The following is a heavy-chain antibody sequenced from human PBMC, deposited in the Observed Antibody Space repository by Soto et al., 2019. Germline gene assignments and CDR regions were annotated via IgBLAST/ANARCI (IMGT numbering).Heavy chain of an antibody. J-gene: IGHJ6*02. CDR1: GFTFSSYG. CDR3: TRESPPKASSSSYYYYYGMDV. V-gene: IGHV3-33*01. CDR2: IWYDGSNK. Sequence: QVQLVESGGGVVKPGRSLRLSCEASGFTFSSYGMHWVRQAPGKGLEWVAVIWYDGSNKYYADSVKGRFTISRDNSKNTLYLQMNSLRAEDTAVYYCTRESPPKASSSSYYYYYGMDVWGQGTTVTVSS. D-gene: IGHD6-6*01.